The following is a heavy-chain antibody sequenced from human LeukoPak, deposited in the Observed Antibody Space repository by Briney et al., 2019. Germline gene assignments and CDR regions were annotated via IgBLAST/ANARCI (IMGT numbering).Heavy chain of an antibody. D-gene: IGHD1-26*01. CDR1: GFTFSDYW. V-gene: IGHV3-74*01. Sequence: GGSLRLSCAASGFTFSDYWIHWVRQAPGKGLVWVSLIHSDGGTTNYADSVKGRFTISRDNAKNTVYLQMNSQRVEDTAVYYCARDIYSIAEWGQGTLVTVSS. CDR2: IHSDGGTT. CDR3: ARDIYSIAE. J-gene: IGHJ4*02.